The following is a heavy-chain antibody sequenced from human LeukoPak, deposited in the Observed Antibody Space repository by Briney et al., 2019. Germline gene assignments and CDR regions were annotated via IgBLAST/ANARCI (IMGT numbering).Heavy chain of an antibody. Sequence: PGGSLRLSCAASGFTFSSYAMSWVRQASGKGLEWVSAISGSGGSTYYADSVKGRFTISRDNSKNTLYLQMNSLRAGDTAVYYCAFLAGSAFDIWGQGTMVTVSS. V-gene: IGHV3-23*01. D-gene: IGHD2/OR15-2a*01. CDR3: AFLAGSAFDI. CDR1: GFTFSSYA. J-gene: IGHJ3*02. CDR2: ISGSGGST.